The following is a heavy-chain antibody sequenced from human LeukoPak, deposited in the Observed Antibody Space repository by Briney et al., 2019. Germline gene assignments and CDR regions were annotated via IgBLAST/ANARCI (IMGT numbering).Heavy chain of an antibody. CDR2: ISAYNANT. V-gene: IGHV1-18*01. J-gene: IGHJ5*01. CDR3: ARGAEDYGKIDS. CDR1: GYTFTRYG. Sequence: ASVKVSCKPSGYTFTRYGISSVRQTPGQGPWWMGWISAYNANTHYAQKLQGRVTMTTDTSTSTAYMELRRLRSDDTAMYYCARGAEDYGKIDSCGHGTLVTVSS. D-gene: IGHD4-17*01.